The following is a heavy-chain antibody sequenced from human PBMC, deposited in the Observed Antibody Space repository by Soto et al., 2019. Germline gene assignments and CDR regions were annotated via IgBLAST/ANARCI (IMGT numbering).Heavy chain of an antibody. J-gene: IGHJ6*02. CDR3: VKRIAVFGMDV. CDR2: ISDNGRST. Sequence: GGSLRLSCSASGFTFSNFATHWVRQAPGKGLEYVSAISDNGRSTYYADSVKGRFTISRDNSKNTLYLQMSSLRAEDTAVYYCVKRIAVFGMDVWGQGTTVTVSS. V-gene: IGHV3-64D*06. CDR1: GFTFSNFA. D-gene: IGHD6-19*01.